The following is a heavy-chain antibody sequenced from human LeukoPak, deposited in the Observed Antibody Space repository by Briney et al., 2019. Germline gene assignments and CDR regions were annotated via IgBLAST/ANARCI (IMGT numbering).Heavy chain of an antibody. J-gene: IGHJ6*03. Sequence: ASVKVSCKASGYTFTSYDINWVRQATGQGPEWMGWMNPNSGNTGYAQKFQGRVTITRNTSISTAYMELSSLRFEDTAVYYCARKGPAAYDYYYMDVWGKGTTVTVSS. CDR3: ARKGPAAYDYYYMDV. V-gene: IGHV1-8*03. D-gene: IGHD2-2*01. CDR1: GYTFTSYD. CDR2: MNPNSGNT.